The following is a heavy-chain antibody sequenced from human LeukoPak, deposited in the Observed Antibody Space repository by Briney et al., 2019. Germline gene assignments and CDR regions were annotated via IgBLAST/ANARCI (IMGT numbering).Heavy chain of an antibody. CDR3: ARDIKWVVPAVPDAFDI. D-gene: IGHD2-2*01. J-gene: IGHJ3*02. CDR2: ISSSSSYI. CDR1: GFTFSSYS. V-gene: IGHV3-21*01. Sequence: KTGGSLRLSCAASGFTFSSYSMNWVRQAPGKGLEWVSSISSSSSYIYYADSVKGRFTISRDNAKNSLYLQMNSLRAEDTAVYYCARDIKWVVPAVPDAFDIWGQGTMVTVSS.